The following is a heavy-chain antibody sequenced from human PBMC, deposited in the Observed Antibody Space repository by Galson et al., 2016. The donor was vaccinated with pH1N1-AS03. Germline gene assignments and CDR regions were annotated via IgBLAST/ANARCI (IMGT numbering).Heavy chain of an antibody. V-gene: IGHV3-11*01. Sequence: SLRLSCAASGFNLSDYYMTWIRQAPGKGLEWVSYIRSSGTTIFYADSVEGRFPVSRDNAKNSLFLQMNSLRAEDKAVYYCARSYGGTSLDIWGQGTMVTVSS. CDR1: GFNLSDYY. D-gene: IGHD4-23*01. J-gene: IGHJ3*02. CDR3: ARSYGGTSLDI. CDR2: IRSSGTTI.